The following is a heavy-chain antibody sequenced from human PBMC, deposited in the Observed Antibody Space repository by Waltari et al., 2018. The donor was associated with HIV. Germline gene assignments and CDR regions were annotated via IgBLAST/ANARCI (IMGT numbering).Heavy chain of an antibody. CDR3: ARDPAVDSYYFDY. D-gene: IGHD6-19*01. J-gene: IGHJ4*02. CDR1: GFTFSSYG. V-gene: IGHV3-33*01. Sequence: QVQLVESGGGVVQPGRSLRLSCAASGFTFSSYGMHWVRQAPGKGLEWVAVIWYDGSNKYYADSVKGRFTISRDNSKNTLYLQMNSLRAEDTAVYYCARDPAVDSYYFDYWGQGTLVTVSS. CDR2: IWYDGSNK.